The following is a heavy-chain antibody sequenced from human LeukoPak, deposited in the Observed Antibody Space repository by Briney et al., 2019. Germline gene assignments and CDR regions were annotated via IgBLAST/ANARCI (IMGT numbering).Heavy chain of an antibody. CDR3: AKGRAQGYCSGGSCYFTFDY. Sequence: PGGSLRLSCAASGFTFSSYGMHWVRQAPGKGLEWVAFIRYDGSNKYYADSVKGRFTVSRDNSKNTLYLQMNSLRAEDTAVYYCAKGRAQGYCSGGSCYFTFDYWGQGTLVTVSS. V-gene: IGHV3-30*02. CDR1: GFTFSSYG. CDR2: IRYDGSNK. D-gene: IGHD2-15*01. J-gene: IGHJ4*02.